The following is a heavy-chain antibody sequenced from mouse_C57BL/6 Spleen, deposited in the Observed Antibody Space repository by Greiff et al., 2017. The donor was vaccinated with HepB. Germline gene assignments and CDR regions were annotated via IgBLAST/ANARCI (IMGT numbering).Heavy chain of an antibody. J-gene: IGHJ1*03. CDR2: IWSGGST. CDR1: GFSLTSYG. V-gene: IGHV2-2*01. D-gene: IGHD1-1*01. Sequence: QVQLKESGPGLVQPSQSLSITCTVSGFSLTSYGVHWVRQSPGKGLEWLGVIWSGGSTDYNAAFISRRSISKDNTKSQVFFKRNSLQADDTAIYYCARKHYGSSFDVWGTGTTVTVSS. CDR3: ARKHYGSSFDV.